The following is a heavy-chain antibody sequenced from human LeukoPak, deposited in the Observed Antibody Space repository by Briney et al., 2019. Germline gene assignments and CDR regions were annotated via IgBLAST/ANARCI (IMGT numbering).Heavy chain of an antibody. V-gene: IGHV3-21*01. J-gene: IGHJ5*02. CDR1: GFTFSSYS. CDR3: ARGWQQLVSSWEGNWFDP. Sequence: GGSLRLSCAASGFTFSSYSMNWVRQAPGKGLEWVSSISSSSSYIYYADSVKGRFTISRDNAKNSLYLQMNSLRAEDTAVYYCARGWQQLVSSWEGNWFDPWGQGTLVTVSS. D-gene: IGHD6-13*01. CDR2: ISSSSSYI.